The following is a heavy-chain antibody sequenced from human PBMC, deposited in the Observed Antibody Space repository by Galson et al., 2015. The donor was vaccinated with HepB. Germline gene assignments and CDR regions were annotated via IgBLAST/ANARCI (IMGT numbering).Heavy chain of an antibody. D-gene: IGHD6-13*01. CDR2: IGSKSDNYAT. V-gene: IGHV3-73*01. CDR3: SRMGDLSRYSST. CDR1: GFTFSGSA. J-gene: IGHJ5*02. Sequence: SLRLSCAGSGFTFSGSAMHWVRQASGRGLEWVGRIGSKSDNYATAYTASVKGRFTISRDESKNTAYLQMNGLKTEDTAVYYCSRMGDLSRYSSTWGQGTLVTVSS.